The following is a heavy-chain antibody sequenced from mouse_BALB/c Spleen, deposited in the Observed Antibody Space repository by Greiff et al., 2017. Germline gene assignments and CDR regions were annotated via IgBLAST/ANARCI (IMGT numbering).Heavy chain of an antibody. V-gene: IGHV5-6-5*01. Sequence: DVQLVESGGGLVKPGGSLKLSCAASGFTFSSYDLSWVRQTPEKGLEWVASISSGGSTYYPDSVKGRFTIFRDNARNILYLQMSSLWSDETAMFYGARGLYEYFDYWGQGTTVTVSS. CDR3: ARGLYEYFDY. CDR2: ISSGGST. J-gene: IGHJ2*01. D-gene: IGHD2-3*01. CDR1: GFTFSSYD.